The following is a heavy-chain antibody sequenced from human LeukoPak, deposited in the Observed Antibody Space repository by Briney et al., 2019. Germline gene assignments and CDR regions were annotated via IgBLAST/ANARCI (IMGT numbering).Heavy chain of an antibody. CDR1: GFTFNSFA. J-gene: IGHJ4*02. Sequence: GGSLRPSCAASGFTFNSFAMQWVRQAPGEGLEYVSGISSDGDATYYANSVKERFIISRDNSRNMLYLQMGSLRPEDMAVYYCARADCSSSSCYTVAYWGQGTLVTVSS. D-gene: IGHD2-2*01. CDR3: ARADCSSSSCYTVAY. CDR2: ISSDGDAT. V-gene: IGHV3-64*01.